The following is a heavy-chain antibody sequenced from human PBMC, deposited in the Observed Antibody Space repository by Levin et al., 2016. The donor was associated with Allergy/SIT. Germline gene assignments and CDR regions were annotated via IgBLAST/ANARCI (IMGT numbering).Heavy chain of an antibody. Sequence: GESLKISCAASGFIFSNVWMSWVRQAPGKGLEWVGRSKSKADGGIIDYAAPVKGRFTISRDDSKNTLYLQMKSLQMEDTAVYYCTAGRGYYYYMDVWGKGTTVTVSS. CDR1: GFIFSNVW. CDR3: TAGRGYYYYMDV. D-gene: IGHD3-10*01. V-gene: IGHV3-15*01. J-gene: IGHJ6*03. CDR2: SKSKADGGII.